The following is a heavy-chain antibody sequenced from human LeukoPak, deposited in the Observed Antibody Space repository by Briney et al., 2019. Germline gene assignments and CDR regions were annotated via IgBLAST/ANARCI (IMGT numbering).Heavy chain of an antibody. CDR2: IKSKTDGGTT. D-gene: IGHD3-3*01. Sequence: PGGSLRLSCTASGFTFGDYAMSWVRQAPGKGLEWVGRIKSKTDGGTTDYAAPVKGRFTISRDDSKNTLYLQMNSLKTEDTAVYYCTTDPRRRITIFGVVIIRPYYFDYWGQGTLVTVSS. J-gene: IGHJ4*02. CDR1: GFTFGDYA. CDR3: TTDPRRRITIFGVVIIRPYYFDY. V-gene: IGHV3-15*01.